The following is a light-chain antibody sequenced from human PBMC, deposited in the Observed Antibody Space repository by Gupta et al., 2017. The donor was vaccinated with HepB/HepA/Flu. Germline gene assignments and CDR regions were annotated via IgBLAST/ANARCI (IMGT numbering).Light chain of an antibody. CDR3: RQDYNYPWT. J-gene: IGKJ1*01. Sequence: AIQMTQSPSSLSASVGDRVTITCRASQGIRNDLDWYQQKPGKAPNLLIYATSKLQSGVPSRFSGSGSGTDFTLTISSRQPEDFATYYCRQDYNYPWTFGQGTKVEIK. V-gene: IGKV1-6*01. CDR1: QGIRND. CDR2: ATS.